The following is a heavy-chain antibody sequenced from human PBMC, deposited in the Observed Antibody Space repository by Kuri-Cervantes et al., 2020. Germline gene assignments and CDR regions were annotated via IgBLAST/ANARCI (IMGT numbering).Heavy chain of an antibody. CDR3: ARDFAETYYYDSSGDAFDI. CDR1: GYTFTSYA. V-gene: IGHV1-69*13. J-gene: IGHJ3*02. CDR2: IIPIFGTA. Sequence: SVKVSCKASGYTFTSYAISWVRQAPGQGLEWMGGIIPIFGTANYAQKFQGRVTTTADESTSTAYMELSSLRSEDTAVYYCARDFAETYYYDSSGDAFDIWGQGTMVTVSS. D-gene: IGHD3-22*01.